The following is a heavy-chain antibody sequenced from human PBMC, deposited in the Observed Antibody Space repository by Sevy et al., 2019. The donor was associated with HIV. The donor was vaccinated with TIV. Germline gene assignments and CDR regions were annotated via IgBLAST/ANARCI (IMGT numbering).Heavy chain of an antibody. D-gene: IGHD6-19*01. V-gene: IGHV3-53*01. Sequence: GGSLRLSCAASGFNVINQYMSWVRQAPGKGLEGVSTLYGNDNTDYADSVKGRFTISRDNSKNTLSLQMNSLRAEDTAVYYCTTERHNRFQWWCRGTLVTVSS. CDR1: GFNVINQY. J-gene: IGHJ4*02. CDR2: LYGNDNT. CDR3: TTERHNRFQW.